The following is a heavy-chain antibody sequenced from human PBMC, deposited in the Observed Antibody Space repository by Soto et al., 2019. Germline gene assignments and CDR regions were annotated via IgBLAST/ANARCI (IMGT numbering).Heavy chain of an antibody. J-gene: IGHJ6*02. V-gene: IGHV3-48*03. CDR2: ISSSGSTI. CDR1: GFTFSSYE. Sequence: GGSLRLSCAASGFTFSSYEVNWVRQAPGKGLEWVSYISSSGSTIYYADSVKGRFTISRDNAKNSLYLQMNSLRAEDTAVYYCARDRNYDFWSGYSYGMGVWGQGTTVTVSS. CDR3: ARDRNYDFWSGYSYGMGV. D-gene: IGHD3-3*01.